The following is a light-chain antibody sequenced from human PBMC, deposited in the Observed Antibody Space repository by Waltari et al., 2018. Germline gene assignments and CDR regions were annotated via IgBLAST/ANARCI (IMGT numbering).Light chain of an antibody. J-gene: IGLJ1*01. CDR1: RNNIGFYDL. Sequence: QSALTQPASVSGSPGQSITISCTGSRNNIGFYDLVSWYQQHPGKAPKLIIFDVIKRPAGVSDRFACSKSGNTASLTISGLDTEDDADYYCCSYSGSSSFPYVFGPGTKVTGL. CDR3: CSYSGSSSFPYV. CDR2: DVI. V-gene: IGLV2-23*02.